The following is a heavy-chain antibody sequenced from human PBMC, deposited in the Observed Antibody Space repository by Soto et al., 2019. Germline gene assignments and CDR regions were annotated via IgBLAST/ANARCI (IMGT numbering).Heavy chain of an antibody. CDR3: ARENSNYVNYYYYYGMDV. D-gene: IGHD4-4*01. CDR2: ISSSSSTI. V-gene: IGHV3-48*02. CDR1: GFTFSSYS. Sequence: GGSLRLSCAASGFTFSSYSMNWVRQAPGKGLEWVSYISSSSSTIYYADSVKGRFTISRDNAKNSLYLQMNSLRDEDTAVYYCARENSNYVNYYYYYGMDVWGQGTTVTVSS. J-gene: IGHJ6*02.